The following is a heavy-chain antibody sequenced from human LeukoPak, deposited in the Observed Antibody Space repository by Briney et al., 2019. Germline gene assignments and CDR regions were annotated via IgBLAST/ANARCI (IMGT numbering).Heavy chain of an antibody. D-gene: IGHD3-10*01. CDR3: ASERTYGSGSRFDP. V-gene: IGHV4-34*01. J-gene: IGHJ5*02. Sequence: SETLSLTCAVYGGSFGGYYWSWIRQPPGKGLEWIGEINHSGSTNYNPSLKSRVTISVDTSKNQFSLKLSSVTAADTAVYYCASERTYGSGSRFDPWGQGTLVTVSS. CDR2: INHSGST. CDR1: GGSFGGYY.